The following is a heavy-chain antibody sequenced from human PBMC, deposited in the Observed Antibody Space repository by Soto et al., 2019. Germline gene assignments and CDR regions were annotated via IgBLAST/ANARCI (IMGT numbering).Heavy chain of an antibody. CDR2: ISTYNGNT. V-gene: IGHV1-18*04. CDR3: ARGLVTNGLDF. D-gene: IGHD2-21*02. J-gene: IGHJ6*02. Sequence: QVQLLQSGAEVKKPGASVKVSCKASGYRCTTYGITWVRLAPGQGLEWLGGISTYNGNTDYAQNLQDRVTMTTETSTSTSYMEVTTLTSDDTAVYYCARGLVTNGLDFWGQGTTVTVSS. CDR1: GYRCTTYG.